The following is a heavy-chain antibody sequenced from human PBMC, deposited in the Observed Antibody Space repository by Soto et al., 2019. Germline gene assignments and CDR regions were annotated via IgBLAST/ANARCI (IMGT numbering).Heavy chain of an antibody. D-gene: IGHD2-2*01. CDR3: AKFPVLQLLYYMDV. V-gene: IGHV1-18*01. J-gene: IGHJ6*03. CDR2: ISGYNGNT. CDR1: GYTFASYG. Sequence: ASVKVSCKASGYTFASYGISWVRQAPGQGLEWMGWISGYNGNTNYAQKFQGRVTMTTDTSTTTAYMELRSLRSDDTAVYYCAKFPVLQLLYYMDVWGKGTTVTVSS.